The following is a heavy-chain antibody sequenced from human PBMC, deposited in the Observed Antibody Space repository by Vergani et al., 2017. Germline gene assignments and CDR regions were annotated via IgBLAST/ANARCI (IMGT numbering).Heavy chain of an antibody. J-gene: IGHJ1*01. CDR3: AKLSDSAYQLLAEYFDH. Sequence: QVQLVESGGGLVKPGGSLRLSCAASGFSFSDHYMTWIRQAPGKGLEWVSYISNSGNTIEYADSVKGRFSISRDNAKSSLFLQMDSLRAEDTAVYYCAKLSDSAYQLLAEYFDHWGQGTLVTVSS. CDR1: GFSFSDHY. CDR2: ISNSGNTI. D-gene: IGHD5-24*01. V-gene: IGHV3-11*01.